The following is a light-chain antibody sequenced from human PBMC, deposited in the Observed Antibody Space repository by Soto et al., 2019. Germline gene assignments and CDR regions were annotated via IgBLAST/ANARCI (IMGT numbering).Light chain of an antibody. Sequence: EIVLTQSPGTLSLSPGQRATLSCRASQIVSTNYLAWYQHKPGQAPRLLIYGASTRATGIPDRFSGSGSGTDFTLTISGLESEDFAVYYCQLYGDSPMYTFGHGTKLEIK. CDR2: GAS. CDR3: QLYGDSPMYT. J-gene: IGKJ2*01. V-gene: IGKV3-20*01. CDR1: QIVSTNY.